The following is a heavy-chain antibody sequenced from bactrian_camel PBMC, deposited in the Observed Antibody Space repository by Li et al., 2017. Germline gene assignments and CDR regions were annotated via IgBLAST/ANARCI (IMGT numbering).Heavy chain of an antibody. CDR2: INSDGGGA. CDR3: GLDLRPCTVIPRYVGR. V-gene: IGHV3S40*01. CDR1: GYSISGYY. D-gene: IGHD3*01. J-gene: IGHJ6*01. Sequence: VQLVESGGGLVQPGGSLRLSCVVSGYSISGYYMTWVRQAPGKGVEWVSGINSDGGGAYYADSVKGRFTASRDNAENTLYLQMNSLKPEDTAMYYCGLDLRPCTVIPRYVGRWGQGTQVTVS.